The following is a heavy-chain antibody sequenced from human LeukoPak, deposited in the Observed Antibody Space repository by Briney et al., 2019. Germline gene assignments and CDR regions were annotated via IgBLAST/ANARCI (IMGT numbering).Heavy chain of an antibody. J-gene: IGHJ4*02. CDR3: ARTDLYSGRDVDY. V-gene: IGHV4-59*01. CDR1: GGSISSYY. CDR2: IYYSGST. Sequence: SETLSLTCTVSGGSISSYYWSWIRQPPGKGLEWIGYIYYSGSTNYNPSLKSRVTISVDTSKNQFSLKLSSVTAADTAVYYCARTDLYSGRDVDYWGQGTLVTVSS. D-gene: IGHD1-26*01.